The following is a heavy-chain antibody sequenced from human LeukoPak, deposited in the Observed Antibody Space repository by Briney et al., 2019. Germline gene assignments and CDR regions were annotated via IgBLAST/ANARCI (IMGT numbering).Heavy chain of an antibody. V-gene: IGHV3-23*01. J-gene: IGHJ4*02. D-gene: IGHD1-26*01. Sequence: RGSLRLSCAASGFTFSNYAMSWVRQAPGKGLEWVSAISIGGNSKYYADSVKGRFAISRDDSKNTLFLQMNSLRAEDTAVYYCAKGRKWELPFDYWGQGTLVTVSS. CDR2: ISIGGNSK. CDR3: AKGRKWELPFDY. CDR1: GFTFSNYA.